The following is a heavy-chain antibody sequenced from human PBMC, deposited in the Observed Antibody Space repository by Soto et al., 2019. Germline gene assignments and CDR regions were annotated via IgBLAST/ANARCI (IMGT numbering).Heavy chain of an antibody. CDR2: INAGNGNT. CDR1: GYSFTSYG. J-gene: IGHJ5*02. V-gene: IGHV1-3*01. CDR3: ARGFPLWFDP. D-gene: IGHD3-3*01. Sequence: ASVKVSCKASGYSFTSYGISWVRQAPGQGLEWMGWINAGNGNTKYSQKFQGRVTITRDTSASTAYMELSSLRSEDTAVYYCARGFPLWFDPCGQGTLVIV.